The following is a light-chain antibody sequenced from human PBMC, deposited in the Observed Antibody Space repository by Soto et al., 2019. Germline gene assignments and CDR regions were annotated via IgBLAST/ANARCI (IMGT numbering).Light chain of an antibody. V-gene: IGKV3-11*01. CDR2: GAS. Sequence: IVLTQSPASLSLSPGERATLSCRASQSVDSYLVWYQQKPGQAPRLLIFGASNRATGIPARFSGSGSGTDFTLTINSLEPDDFAVYYCQQRDSWPITSGQGTRLEIK. CDR1: QSVDSY. CDR3: QQRDSWPIT. J-gene: IGKJ5*01.